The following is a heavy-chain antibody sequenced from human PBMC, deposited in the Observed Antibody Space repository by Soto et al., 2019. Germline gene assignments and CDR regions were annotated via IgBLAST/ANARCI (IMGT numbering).Heavy chain of an antibody. CDR1: GFIFGDYA. CDR3: TVPIETENWRFPSIYWLSAL. D-gene: IGHD1-1*01. J-gene: IGHJ2*01. CDR2: IRINSHGATT. V-gene: IGHV3-49*04. Sequence: PGGSLRLSCTGPGFIFGDYAMPWVRQAPGKGLEWVGFIRINSHGATTQYGTSVKDRCTLSRDESKSIVYLQINSLKKEDKATYFCTVPIETENWRFPSIYWLSALWGRGPLVTV.